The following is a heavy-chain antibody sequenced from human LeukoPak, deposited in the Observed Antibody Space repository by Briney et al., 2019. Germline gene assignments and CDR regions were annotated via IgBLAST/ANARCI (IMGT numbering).Heavy chain of an antibody. J-gene: IGHJ4*02. CDR2: ISGSGGST. V-gene: IGHV3-23*01. D-gene: IGHD6-13*01. Sequence: GGSLRLSCAASGFTFSSYAMSWVRQAPGKGLEWVSAISGSGGSTYYADSVKGRLTISRDNSKNTLYLQMNSLRAEDTAVYYCAAPGYSCSWYEDYWGQGTLVTVSS. CDR3: AAPGYSCSWYEDY. CDR1: GFTFSSYA.